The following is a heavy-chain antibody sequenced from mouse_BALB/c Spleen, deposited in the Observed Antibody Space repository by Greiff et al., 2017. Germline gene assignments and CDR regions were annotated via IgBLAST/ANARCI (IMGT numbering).Heavy chain of an antibody. Sequence: QVQLQQSGAELMKPGASVKISCKATGYTFSSYWIEWVKQRPGHGLEWIGEILPGSGSTNYNEKFKGKATFTADTSSNTAYMQLSSLTSEDSAVYYCARPIYYDYRFAYWGQGTLVTVSA. V-gene: IGHV1-9*01. CDR1: GYTFSSYW. D-gene: IGHD2-4*01. J-gene: IGHJ3*01. CDR2: ILPGSGST. CDR3: ARPIYYDYRFAY.